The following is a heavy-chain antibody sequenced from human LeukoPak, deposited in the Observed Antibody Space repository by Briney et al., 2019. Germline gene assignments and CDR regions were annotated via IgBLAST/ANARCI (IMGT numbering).Heavy chain of an antibody. CDR2: ISGSGGST. J-gene: IGHJ4*02. Sequence: PGGSLRLSCAASGFTFSGYAMSWVRQAPGKGLEWVSAISGSGGSTYYADSVKGRFTISRDNSKNTLYLQMNSLRAEDTAVYYCAKNPYSSSFRYFDYWGQGTLVTVSS. CDR3: AKNPYSSSFRYFDY. V-gene: IGHV3-23*01. D-gene: IGHD6-6*01. CDR1: GFTFSGYA.